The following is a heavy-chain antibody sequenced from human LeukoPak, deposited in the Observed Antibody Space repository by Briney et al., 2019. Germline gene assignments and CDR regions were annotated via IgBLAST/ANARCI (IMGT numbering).Heavy chain of an antibody. CDR2: IKEDGSEK. J-gene: IGHJ5*02. Sequence: PGGSLRLSCAASGFTFRNYWMSWVRQAPGKGLEWVANIKEDGSEKYYVDSVKGRFTISRDNAKNSLFLQMYTLRAEDTAVYYCARQWLVSLSNWFDPRGQGTLVTVSS. CDR3: ARQWLVSLSNWFDP. D-gene: IGHD6-19*01. CDR1: GFTFRNYW. V-gene: IGHV3-7*01.